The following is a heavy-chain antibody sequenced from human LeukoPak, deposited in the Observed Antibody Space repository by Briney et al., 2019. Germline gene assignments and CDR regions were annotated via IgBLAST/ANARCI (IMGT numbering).Heavy chain of an antibody. D-gene: IGHD2-21*02. CDR3: ARGYSGGDCYYGY. V-gene: IGHV4-59*01. CDR2: IYYSGST. J-gene: IGHJ4*02. CDR1: GGSISSYY. Sequence: SETLSLTCTVSGGSISSYYWSWIRQPPGKGLEWIGYIYYSGSTNYNPSLKSRVTISVDTSKNQFSLKLSSVTAADTAVYYCARGYSGGDCYYGYWGQGTLVTVSS.